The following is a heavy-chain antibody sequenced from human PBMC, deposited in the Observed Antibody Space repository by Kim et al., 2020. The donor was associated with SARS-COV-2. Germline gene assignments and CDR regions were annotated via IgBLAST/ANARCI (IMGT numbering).Heavy chain of an antibody. CDR3: ARFKDSVVVTAIHRRDAFDS. J-gene: IGHJ3*02. Sequence: GESLKISCKGSGYSFTSYWISWVRQMPGKGLEWMGRIDPSDSYTNYSPSFQGHVTISADKSISTAYLQWSSLKASDTAMYYCARFKDSVVVTAIHRRDAFDSSGQGTMDTVSS. V-gene: IGHV5-10-1*01. D-gene: IGHD2-21*02. CDR1: GYSFTSYW. CDR2: IDPSDSYT.